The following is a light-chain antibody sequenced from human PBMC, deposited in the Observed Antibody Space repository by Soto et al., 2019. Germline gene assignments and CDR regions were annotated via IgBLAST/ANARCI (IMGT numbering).Light chain of an antibody. V-gene: IGKV1-12*01. CDR2: AAA. CDR1: QLISSW. CDR3: QQASTFPFT. Sequence: DIPMTPSPSSLAASVGDRVTITCRASQLISSWLVWYQQKPGHAPKLLIYAAANLQSGLPSRFSGSASGTEFTLTISSLQTEDFATYYCQQASTFPFTFGGGTKVHIK. J-gene: IGKJ4*01.